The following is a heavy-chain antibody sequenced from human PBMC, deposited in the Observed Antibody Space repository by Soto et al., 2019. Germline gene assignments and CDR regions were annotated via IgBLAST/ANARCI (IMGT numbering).Heavy chain of an antibody. J-gene: IGHJ6*02. Sequence: EVQLLESGGALEHPGGSLRLSCAASGFAFSTYAMTWVRQAPGKGLEWVSVISGSGGSSYYAASVKGRFTISRDNSKNTPYLQMNVLRAVDTALYDCAKVTKRAAAGRYEYYKYGMDVWGQGTTVTVSS. V-gene: IGHV3-23*01. CDR1: GFAFSTYA. CDR3: AKVTKRAAAGRYEYYKYGMDV. CDR2: ISGSGGSS. D-gene: IGHD6-13*01.